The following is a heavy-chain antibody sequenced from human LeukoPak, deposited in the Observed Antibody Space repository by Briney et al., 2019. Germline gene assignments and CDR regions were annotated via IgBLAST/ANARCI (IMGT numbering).Heavy chain of an antibody. Sequence: PGGSLRLSCAASGFTFSDYSLNWVRQAPGKGLEWVSYISGIIFYADSVKGRFTISRDNAKNSLYLQMNSLRDEDTAVYYCARDKDYGFDYWGQGILVSVSS. D-gene: IGHD4-17*01. CDR1: GFTFSDYS. CDR3: ARDKDYGFDY. J-gene: IGHJ4*02. CDR2: ISGII. V-gene: IGHV3-69-1*01.